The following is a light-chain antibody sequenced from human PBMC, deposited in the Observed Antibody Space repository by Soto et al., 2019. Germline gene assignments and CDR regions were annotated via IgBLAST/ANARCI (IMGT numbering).Light chain of an antibody. CDR2: DAS. J-gene: IGKJ4*01. V-gene: IGKV3-11*01. Sequence: EIVLTQSPATLSLSAGERATLSCRASQSVSSYLAWYQQKPGQAPRLLIYDASNRATGIPARFSGSGSGTDFTLTISSLEPEDFAVYYCQQRSNWPPLTFGGGTKVGIK. CDR1: QSVSSY. CDR3: QQRSNWPPLT.